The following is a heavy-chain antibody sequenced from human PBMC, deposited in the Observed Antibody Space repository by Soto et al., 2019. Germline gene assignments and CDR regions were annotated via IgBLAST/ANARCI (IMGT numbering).Heavy chain of an antibody. CDR2: ISGSGDST. D-gene: IGHD3-10*01. Sequence: EVRLLESGGGLVQPGGSLRLSCAASGFTFSVYAMSWVRQAPGKRLEWVSGISGSGDSTHYADSVKGRFTVSRDNSKSMLYLQTNSLRAEDTAIYYCAKALYGGFTYWGQGTLVTLPS. CDR3: AKALYGGFTY. CDR1: GFTFSVYA. J-gene: IGHJ4*02. V-gene: IGHV3-23*01.